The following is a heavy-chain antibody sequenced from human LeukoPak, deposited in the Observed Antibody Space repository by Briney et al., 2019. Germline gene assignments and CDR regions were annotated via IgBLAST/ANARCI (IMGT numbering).Heavy chain of an antibody. CDR2: INWNGGST. Sequence: GGSLRLSCAASGFTFDDYGMSWVRQAPGKGLEWVSGINWNGGSTGYADSVKGRFTISRDNAKNSLYMQMNSLRAEDTALYYCARSTAADAEYYFDYWGQGTLVTVSS. CDR1: GFTFDDYG. CDR3: ARSTAADAEYYFDY. J-gene: IGHJ4*02. V-gene: IGHV3-20*04. D-gene: IGHD6-13*01.